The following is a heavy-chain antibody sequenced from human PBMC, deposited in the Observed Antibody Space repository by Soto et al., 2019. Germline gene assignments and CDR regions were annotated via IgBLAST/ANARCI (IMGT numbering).Heavy chain of an antibody. CDR2: IDWDDRK. CDR1: GFSLSTSAVC. CDR3: ARVTSCSRDYYFGY. D-gene: IGHD2-2*01. J-gene: IGHJ4*02. Sequence: SGPTLVNPTETLTLTCTFSGFSLSTSAVCVSWVRQPPGKALEWLARIDWDDRKWYNTSLKTRLTISKDTSQNQVVLTVAGMEPGDTGTYYCARVTSCSRDYYFGYCGAGTLVTVSS. V-gene: IGHV2-70*11.